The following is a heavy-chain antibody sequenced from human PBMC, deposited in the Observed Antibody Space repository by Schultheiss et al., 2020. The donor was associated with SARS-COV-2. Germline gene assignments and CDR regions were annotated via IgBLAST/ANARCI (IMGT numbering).Heavy chain of an antibody. D-gene: IGHD4-17*01. V-gene: IGHV3-30*04. J-gene: IGHJ4*02. CDR3: ARDYGDYVGGLFDY. Sequence: GGSLRLSCAASGFTFSSYAMHWVRQAPGKGLEWVAVISYDGGNKYYADSVKGRFTISRDNAKNSLYLQMNSLRDEDTAVYYCARDYGDYVGGLFDYWGQGTLVTVSS. CDR2: ISYDGGNK. CDR1: GFTFSSYA.